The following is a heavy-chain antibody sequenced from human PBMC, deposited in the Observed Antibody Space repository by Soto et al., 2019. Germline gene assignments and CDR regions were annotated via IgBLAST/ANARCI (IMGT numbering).Heavy chain of an antibody. D-gene: IGHD3-22*01. CDR3: ARDRGPSSGYYPYWFDP. J-gene: IGHJ5*02. V-gene: IGHV1-69*12. CDR1: GGTFSSYA. CDR2: LLPIFGTA. Sequence: QVQLVQSGAEVKKPGSSVKVSCKASGGTFSSYAITWVRQAPGQGLEWMGGLLPIFGTANYAQKFQARVTITEDESTSTAYMELSSLRSEDTAVYYCARDRGPSSGYYPYWFDPWGQGTLVTVSS.